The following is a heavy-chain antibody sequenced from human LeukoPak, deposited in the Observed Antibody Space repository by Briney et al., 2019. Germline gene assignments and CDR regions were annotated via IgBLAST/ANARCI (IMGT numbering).Heavy chain of an antibody. J-gene: IGHJ5*02. CDR3: ARSVWFRELSSWFDP. D-gene: IGHD3-10*01. CDR2: IYYSGST. V-gene: IGHV4-59*01. CDR1: GGSISSYY. Sequence: SETLSLTCTVSGGSISSYYWSWIRQPPGKGLEWIGYIYYSGSTNYNPSLKSRVTISVDTSKNQFSLKLSSVTAADTAVYYCARSVWFRELSSWFDPWGQGTLVTVSS.